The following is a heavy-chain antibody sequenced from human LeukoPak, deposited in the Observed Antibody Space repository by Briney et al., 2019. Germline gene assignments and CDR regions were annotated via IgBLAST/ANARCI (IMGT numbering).Heavy chain of an antibody. J-gene: IGHJ4*02. CDR2: IYYSGST. D-gene: IGHD1-26*01. V-gene: IGHV4-59*08. Sequence: SETLSLTCTVSGGSISSYYWSWIGQPPGKGLEWIGYIYYSGSTHYKSSLKSRVTISVDTSKNQFSLKLTSVTAADTAVYYCARHSGSYPHYFDYWGRGTLVTVSS. CDR1: GGSISSYY. CDR3: ARHSGSYPHYFDY.